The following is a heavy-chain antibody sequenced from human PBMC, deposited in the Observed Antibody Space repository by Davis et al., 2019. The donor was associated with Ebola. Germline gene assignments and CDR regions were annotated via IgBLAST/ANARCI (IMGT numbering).Heavy chain of an antibody. Sequence: MPSETLSLTCTVSGASISSRSYYWGWIRQPPGKGLEWVGSFSYGDNTHYYNPSLKSRVTISVDTSKNQFSLKLSSVTAADTAVYYCARQNYDFWSGYYSSPHFDYWGQGTRVTVSS. CDR3: ARQNYDFWSGYYSSPHFDY. D-gene: IGHD3-3*01. CDR1: GASISSRSYY. J-gene: IGHJ4*02. CDR2: FSYGDNT. V-gene: IGHV4-39*07.